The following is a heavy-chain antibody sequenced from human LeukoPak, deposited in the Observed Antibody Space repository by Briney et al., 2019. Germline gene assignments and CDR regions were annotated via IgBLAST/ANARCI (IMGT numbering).Heavy chain of an antibody. CDR2: ISSSSSYI. J-gene: IGHJ6*02. CDR1: GFTFSSYS. CDR3: ARDMNRGYYYGMDV. V-gene: IGHV3-21*01. Sequence: GGSLRLSCAASGFTFSSYSMNWVRQAPGKGLEWVSSISSSSSYIYYADSVKGRFTISRDNAKNSLYLQMNSPRAEDTAVYYCARDMNRGYYYGMDVWGQGTTVTVSS. D-gene: IGHD1/OR15-1a*01.